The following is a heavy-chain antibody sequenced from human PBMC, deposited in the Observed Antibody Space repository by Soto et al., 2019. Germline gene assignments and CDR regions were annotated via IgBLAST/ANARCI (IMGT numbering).Heavy chain of an antibody. D-gene: IGHD3-22*01. CDR2: INAGNGNT. CDR1: GYTFTSYA. Sequence: QVQLVQSGAEVKKPGASVKVSCKASGYTFTSYAMHWVRQAPGQRLEWMGWINAGNGNTKYSQKFQGRVTITRDTPASTAYRERSSQRSEDTAVYYCAGERAGYDSSGYATWFAPWGQGPRVTVSS. J-gene: IGHJ5*02. CDR3: AGERAGYDSSGYATWFAP. V-gene: IGHV1-3*01.